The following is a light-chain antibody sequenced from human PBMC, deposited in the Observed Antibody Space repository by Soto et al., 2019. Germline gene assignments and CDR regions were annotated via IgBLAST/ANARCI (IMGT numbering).Light chain of an antibody. V-gene: IGKV1-5*03. CDR3: QQYDVYSK. J-gene: IGKJ1*01. CDR1: QTIRSW. CDR2: KAS. Sequence: DIPMTQSPSTLSASVGDRVTITCRASQTIRSWLAWYQQKPGKAPKLLIYKASNLESGVPSRFSASGSGTEFTLTISSLQPDDFGTYYCQQYDVYSKFGQGTRVDVK.